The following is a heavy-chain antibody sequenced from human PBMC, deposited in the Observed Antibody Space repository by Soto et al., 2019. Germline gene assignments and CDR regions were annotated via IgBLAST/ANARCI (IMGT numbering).Heavy chain of an antibody. D-gene: IGHD3-16*01. J-gene: IGHJ5*02. CDR2: ISYDGSNE. V-gene: IGHV3-30-3*01. Sequence: QVPGKGLERVAVISYDGSNEYYGDSVKGRFTIFRDNSKDTLYLQMNSLRTEDTAVYYFARDGTRIGDNWFDPWGQGTLVTVSS. CDR3: ARDGTRIGDNWFDP.